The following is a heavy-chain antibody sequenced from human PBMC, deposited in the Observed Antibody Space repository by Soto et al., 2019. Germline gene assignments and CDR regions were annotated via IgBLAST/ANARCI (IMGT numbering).Heavy chain of an antibody. CDR1: GFTFSNYW. J-gene: IGHJ6*03. Sequence: EVQLVESGGGLVQPGGSLRLSCAASGFTFSNYWMYWVRQAPGKGLVWVSRINSDGSVSSYADSVKGRLTISRDNVKNTLYLQMDSLSTADTAVYYCARGDCVGGTCYSLAGYFYSYMDVWGKGTTVTVFS. CDR3: ARGDCVGGTCYSLAGYFYSYMDV. CDR2: INSDGSVS. V-gene: IGHV3-74*01. D-gene: IGHD2-15*01.